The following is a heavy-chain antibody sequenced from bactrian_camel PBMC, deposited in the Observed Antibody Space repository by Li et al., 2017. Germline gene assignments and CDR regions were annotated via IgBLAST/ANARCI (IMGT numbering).Heavy chain of an antibody. Sequence: VQLVESGGGLVQPGGSLRLSCSASGFQFADYPMSWVRQAPGKGPEWVSSISSDGTKTTYADSVKGRFTISRDNAKNSVYLQMNSLLSEDTALYYCATDVGLGWNMYNYWGQGTQVTVS. V-gene: IGHV3-2*01. J-gene: IGHJ4*01. CDR2: ISSDGTKT. CDR1: GFQFADYP. CDR3: ATDVGLGWNMYNY. D-gene: IGHD5*01.